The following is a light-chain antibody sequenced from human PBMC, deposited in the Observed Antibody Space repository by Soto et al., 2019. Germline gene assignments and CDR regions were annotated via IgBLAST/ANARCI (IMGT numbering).Light chain of an antibody. CDR1: QSLLHSSNNKNY. J-gene: IGKJ2*01. V-gene: IGKV4-1*01. CDR2: WAS. Sequence: DIVMTQSPDSLAVSLGERATINCKSSQSLLHSSNNKNYLAWYQQKPRQPPKLIIYWASTRESGVPDRFSGSGSGTDFTLTITSLQAEDVAVYYCQQYYSSLTFGQGTKLEIK. CDR3: QQYYSSLT.